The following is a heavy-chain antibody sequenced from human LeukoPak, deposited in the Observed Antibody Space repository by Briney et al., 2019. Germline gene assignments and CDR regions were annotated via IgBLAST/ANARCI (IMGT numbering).Heavy chain of an antibody. CDR1: GFTFSSYW. Sequence: GGSLRLSCAASGFTFSSYWMSWVRQAPGKGLEWVANIKQDGSEKYYVDSVKGRLTISRDNAKNSLYLQMNSLRAEDTAVYYCARSASSGYYLHYYYYYMDVWGKGTTVTVSS. D-gene: IGHD3-22*01. J-gene: IGHJ6*03. CDR2: IKQDGSEK. V-gene: IGHV3-7*01. CDR3: ARSASSGYYLHYYYYYMDV.